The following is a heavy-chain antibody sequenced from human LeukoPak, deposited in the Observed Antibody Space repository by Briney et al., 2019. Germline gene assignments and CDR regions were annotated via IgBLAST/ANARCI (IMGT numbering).Heavy chain of an antibody. CDR2: IYYSGST. CDR3: ARGRGVRGVIIAY. Sequence: SETLSLTCTVSGGSISSSSYYWGWIRQPPGKGLEWIGSIYYSGSTYYNPSLKSRVTISVDTSKNQFSLKLSSVTAADTAVYYCARGRGVRGVIIAYWGQGTLVTVSS. J-gene: IGHJ4*02. D-gene: IGHD3-10*01. CDR1: GGSISSSSYY. V-gene: IGHV4-39*07.